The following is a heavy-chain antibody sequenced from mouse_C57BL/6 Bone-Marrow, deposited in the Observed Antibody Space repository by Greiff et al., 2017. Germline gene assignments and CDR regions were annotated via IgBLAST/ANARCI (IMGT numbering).Heavy chain of an antibody. CDR1: GFNIKDYY. D-gene: IGHD2-4*01. CDR2: LDPEDGAT. V-gene: IGHV14-1*01. Sequence: VQLQQSGAELVRPGASVKLSCTASGFNIKDYYMHWVKQRPEQGLEWIGRLDPEDGATEYAPKFQGKATMTADTSSNTAYLQLSSLTSEDTAVYYCTGRLRYYFDYWGQGTTLTVSS. CDR3: TGRLRYYFDY. J-gene: IGHJ2*01.